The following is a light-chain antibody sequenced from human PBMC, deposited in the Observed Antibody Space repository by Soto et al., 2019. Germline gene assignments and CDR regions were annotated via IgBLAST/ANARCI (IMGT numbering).Light chain of an antibody. CDR1: SSDVGGYNY. CDR2: EVS. Sequence: QSALTQPASVSGSPGQSITISCTGTSSDVGGYNYVSWYQQHPGKAPKLMIYEVSNRPSGVSNCFSGSKSGNTASLTISGLYAEDEADYCCSSYTSSSTPWVFGGGTKLTVL. CDR3: SSYTSSSTPWV. V-gene: IGLV2-14*01. J-gene: IGLJ3*02.